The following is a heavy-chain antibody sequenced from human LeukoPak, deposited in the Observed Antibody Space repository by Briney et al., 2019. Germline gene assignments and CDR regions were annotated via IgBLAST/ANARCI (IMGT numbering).Heavy chain of an antibody. CDR3: ATRKGGSPYYYGMDV. V-gene: IGHV1-24*01. CDR2: FDPEDGET. Sequence: GESLRLSCVASGLTIGSRYMNWVRQAPGKGLEWMGGFDPEDGETIYAQKFQGGVTMTEDTSTDTAYMELSSLRSEDTAVYYCATRKGGSPYYYGMDVWGQGTTVTVSS. D-gene: IGHD3-10*01. J-gene: IGHJ6*02. CDR1: GLTIGSRY.